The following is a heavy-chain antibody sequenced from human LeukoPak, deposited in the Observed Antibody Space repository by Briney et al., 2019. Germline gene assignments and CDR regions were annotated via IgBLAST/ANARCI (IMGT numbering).Heavy chain of an antibody. CDR2: ISGSGGST. J-gene: IGHJ4*02. V-gene: IGHV3-23*01. D-gene: IGHD3-22*01. CDR3: AKKASGGMRNYYDSSGYSDY. Sequence: QPGGSLRLSCAAPGFTFSSYAMSWVRQAPGKGLEWVSAISGSGGSTYYADSVKGRFTISRDNSKNTLYLQMNSLRAEDTAVYYCAKKASGGMRNYYDSSGYSDYWGQGTLVTVSS. CDR1: GFTFSSYA.